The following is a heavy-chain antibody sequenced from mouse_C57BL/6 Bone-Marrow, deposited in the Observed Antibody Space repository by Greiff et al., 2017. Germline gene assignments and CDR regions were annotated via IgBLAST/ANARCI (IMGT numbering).Heavy chain of an antibody. Sequence: VQLQQPGAELVMPGASVKLSCKASGYTFTSYWMHWVKQRPGQGLEWIGEIDPSDSYTNYNQKFKGKSTLTVYKSSSTAYMPLSSLTSEDSAVFYGARDTTAYAMDYWGQGTTVTVSS. D-gene: IGHD1-2*01. CDR2: IDPSDSYT. J-gene: IGHJ4*01. CDR1: GYTFTSYW. CDR3: ARDTTAYAMDY. V-gene: IGHV1-69*01.